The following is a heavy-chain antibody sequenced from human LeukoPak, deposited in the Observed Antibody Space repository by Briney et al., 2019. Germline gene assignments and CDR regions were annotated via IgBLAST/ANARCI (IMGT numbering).Heavy chain of an antibody. D-gene: IGHD5-18*01. CDR1: GFTFSNAC. J-gene: IGHJ4*02. CDR3: TTGTWIQLWLADY. V-gene: IGHV3-15*01. CDR2: IKTKTDGGTT. Sequence: PGGSLRLSCAASGFTFSNACMSWVRQAPWKGLEWVGHIKTKTDGGTTDYAAPVKGRFTISRDDSKNTLYLQMNSLKTEDTALYYCTTGTWIQLWLADYWGQGTLVTVSS.